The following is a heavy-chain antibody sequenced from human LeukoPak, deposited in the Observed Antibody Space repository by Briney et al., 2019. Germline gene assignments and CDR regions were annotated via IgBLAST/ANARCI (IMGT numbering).Heavy chain of an antibody. Sequence: PSETLSLTCTVSGGSISSYYWGWIRQPPGKGLEWIGSIYHSGSTYYNPSLKSRVTILVDTSKNQFSLKLSSVTAADTAVYYCARHSSSGWYVYYFDYWGQGTLVTVSS. J-gene: IGHJ4*02. D-gene: IGHD6-19*01. CDR3: ARHSSSGWYVYYFDY. V-gene: IGHV4-39*07. CDR1: GGSISSYY. CDR2: IYHSGST.